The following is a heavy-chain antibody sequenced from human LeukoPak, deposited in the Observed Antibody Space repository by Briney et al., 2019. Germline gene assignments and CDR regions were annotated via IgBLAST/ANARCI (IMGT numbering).Heavy chain of an antibody. CDR2: IHTAGDT. CDR1: GFTFNNYD. Sequence: PGGSLRLSCAASGFTFNNYDMHWVRQTTGEGLEWVSSIHTAGDTRYSGSAKGRFIISRENVKNSLYLQMNSLRAEDTAVYYCARGSCGYGDCYRALNIWGQGTIVTVSS. J-gene: IGHJ3*02. D-gene: IGHD2-21*02. CDR3: ARGSCGYGDCYRALNI. V-gene: IGHV3-13*01.